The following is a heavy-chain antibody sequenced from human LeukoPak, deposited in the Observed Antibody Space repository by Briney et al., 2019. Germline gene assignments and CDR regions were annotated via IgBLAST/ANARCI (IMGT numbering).Heavy chain of an antibody. Sequence: PGGSLRLSCAAFGFTVSSNYMSWVRQAPGKGLEWVSVIYSGGSTYYADSVKGRFTISRDNSKNTLYLQMNSLRAEDTAVYYCASTTVYYYYGMDVWGQGTTVTVYS. J-gene: IGHJ6*02. CDR2: IYSGGST. CDR3: ASTTVYYYYGMDV. V-gene: IGHV3-53*01. CDR1: GFTVSSNY. D-gene: IGHD4-4*01.